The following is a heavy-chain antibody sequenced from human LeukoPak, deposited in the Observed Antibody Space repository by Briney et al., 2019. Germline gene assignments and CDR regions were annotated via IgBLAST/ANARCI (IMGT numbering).Heavy chain of an antibody. CDR2: INHSVST. Sequence: PSETLSLTCNVYGGSFSGYYWSWIRQPPGKGLEWIGEINHSVSTNYNPSLKRRVTISVDTSKNHFSLKLSSVTAADTAVYYCARYPRGSGAFDIWGQGTIVTVSS. D-gene: IGHD3-10*01. V-gene: IGHV4-34*01. CDR3: ARYPRGSGAFDI. J-gene: IGHJ3*02. CDR1: GGSFSGYY.